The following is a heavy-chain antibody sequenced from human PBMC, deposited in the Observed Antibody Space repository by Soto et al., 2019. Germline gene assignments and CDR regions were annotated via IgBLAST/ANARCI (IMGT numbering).Heavy chain of an antibody. D-gene: IGHD6-6*01. J-gene: IGHJ3*02. V-gene: IGHV3-53*01. CDR1: GFTVSSNY. CDR2: IYSDGRT. Sequence: EVQLVESGGGLIQPGGSLRLSCAASGFTVSSNYMSWVRQAPGKGLEWVLVIYSDGRTYYADSVKGRFTNSSDYSKNTLYLQMNSLRAEDTAVYSCARDTSGAFDIWGQGTMVTVSS. CDR3: ARDTSGAFDI.